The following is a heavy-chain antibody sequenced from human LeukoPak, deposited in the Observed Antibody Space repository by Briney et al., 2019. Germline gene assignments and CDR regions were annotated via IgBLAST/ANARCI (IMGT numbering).Heavy chain of an antibody. J-gene: IGHJ4*02. CDR2: FNHSGST. CDR3: ARQWLVSPLFDY. CDR1: GGSFSGYY. V-gene: IGHV4-34*01. D-gene: IGHD6-19*01. Sequence: SETLSLTCAVYGGSFSGYYWSWIRQPPGKGLEWIGEFNHSGSTNYNPSLRSRVTVSVHTSKNQLSLKLSSVTAADTAVYYCARQWLVSPLFDYWGQGTLVTVSS.